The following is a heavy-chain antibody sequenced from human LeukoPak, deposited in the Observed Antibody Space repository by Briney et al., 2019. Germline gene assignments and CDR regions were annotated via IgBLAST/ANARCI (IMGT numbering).Heavy chain of an antibody. CDR1: GGSISSSTYY. J-gene: IGHJ1*01. V-gene: IGHV4-39*01. CDR3: ASLAWSAYYGSGAC. D-gene: IGHD3-3*01. CDR2: IYSSGST. Sequence: SQTLSLTCTVSGGSISSSTYYWGWIRQPPWKGLEWIGSIYSSGSTFYNPSLKSRVTISVDPSTNPFSLKLSSVTAADTAVYSCASLAWSAYYGSGACWGQGALVTVSS.